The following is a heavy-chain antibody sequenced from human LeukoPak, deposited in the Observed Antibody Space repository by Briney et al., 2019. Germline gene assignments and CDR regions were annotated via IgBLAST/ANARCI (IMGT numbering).Heavy chain of an antibody. V-gene: IGHV4-4*08. Sequence: SETLSLTCTVSGDAISTYYWNWIRQTAGKGLEWIGHIANGRTDYNPSLKSRVIISVDTSKNQISLRLTSVTAEDTAVYYCARDKAHSYGYYFDPWGQGTQVLVSS. CDR2: IANGRT. CDR1: GDAISTYY. CDR3: ARDKAHSYGYYFDP. D-gene: IGHD5-18*01. J-gene: IGHJ4*02.